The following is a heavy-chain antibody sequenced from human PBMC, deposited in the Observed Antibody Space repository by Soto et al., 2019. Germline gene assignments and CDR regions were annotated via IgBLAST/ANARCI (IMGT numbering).Heavy chain of an antibody. CDR1: GFPFSRYG. D-gene: IGHD1-26*01. CDR2: MSYDGSHK. J-gene: IGHJ4*02. CDR3: AKNPTEWQQLYHFDY. V-gene: IGHV3-30*18. Sequence: QVQLVESGGGVVQPGMSLRLSCAASGFPFSRYGMHWARQAPGKGLEWVAGMSYDGSHKYYADSVKGRFTISRDNSKDTLYLQMNSLRTDDTAVYYCAKNPTEWQQLYHFDYWGQGTLVTVSS.